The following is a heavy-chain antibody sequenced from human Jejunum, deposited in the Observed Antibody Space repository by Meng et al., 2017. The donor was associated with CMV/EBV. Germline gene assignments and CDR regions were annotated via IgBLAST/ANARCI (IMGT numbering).Heavy chain of an antibody. Sequence: KASGYKFINYGVAWVRQAPGQGLEWMGWINTYNGNTNYVQSLQGRVSMTTDTSTTTVYMELRSLRSDDTALYYCARSYTSYSFFDLWGQGTQFTVSS. V-gene: IGHV1-18*01. D-gene: IGHD2-21*01. CDR1: GYKFINYG. J-gene: IGHJ4*02. CDR2: INTYNGNT. CDR3: ARSYTSYSFFDL.